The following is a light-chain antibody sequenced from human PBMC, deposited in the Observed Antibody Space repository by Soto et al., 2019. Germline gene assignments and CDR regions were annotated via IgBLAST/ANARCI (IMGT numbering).Light chain of an antibody. CDR1: RGISID. J-gene: IGKJ4*01. CDR3: QQYHSYPLT. V-gene: IGKV1-16*02. Sequence: DIQMTQSPSSVSASVGDRVTLTCRASRGISIDLAWFQQKPGKAPKSLIYAASSLHSGVPSKFSGSGSGTDFTLTISCLQPEDFATYYCQQYHSYPLTFGGGTKVEIK. CDR2: AAS.